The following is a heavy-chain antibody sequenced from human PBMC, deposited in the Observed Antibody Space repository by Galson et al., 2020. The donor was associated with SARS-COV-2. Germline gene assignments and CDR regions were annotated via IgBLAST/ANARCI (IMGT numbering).Heavy chain of an antibody. CDR1: GVTLSSYW. D-gene: IGHD2-15*01. CDR2: INSDGTTT. J-gene: IGHJ6*04. Sequence: GGSLRLSCAASGVTLSSYWMHWIRQVPGKGLVWVALINSDGTTTSYAESVKGRFTISRDNAKNTLYLQMNSLRAEDTAIYYCVSGMYCSGDSCYGWGKGTTVTVSS. CDR3: VSGMYCSGDSCYG. V-gene: IGHV3-74*01.